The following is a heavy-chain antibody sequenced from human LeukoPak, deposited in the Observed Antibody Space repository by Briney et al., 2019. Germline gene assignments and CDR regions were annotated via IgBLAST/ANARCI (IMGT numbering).Heavy chain of an antibody. CDR3: ARDSSGYNWFDP. V-gene: IGHV4-34*01. Sequence: SETLSLTCAVYGGSFSGYYWSWIRQPPGKGLEWIGEINHSGSTNYNPSLKSRVTISVDTSKNQFSLKLSSVTAADTAVYYCARDSSGYNWFDPWGQGTLVTVSS. D-gene: IGHD3-22*01. J-gene: IGHJ5*02. CDR1: GGSFSGYY. CDR2: INHSGST.